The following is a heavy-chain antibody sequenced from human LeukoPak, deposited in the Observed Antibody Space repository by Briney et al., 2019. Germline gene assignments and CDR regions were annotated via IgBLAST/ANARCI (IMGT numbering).Heavy chain of an antibody. CDR3: ARQFGSFVPYGGDPDRLGY. CDR1: GGSISSYY. J-gene: IGHJ4*02. D-gene: IGHD4-23*01. Sequence: PSETLSLTCTVSGGSISSYYWSWIRQPPGKGLEWIGYIYYSGSTNYNPSLKSRVTISVDTSKNQFSLKLSSVTAADTAVYYCARQFGSFVPYGGDPDRLGYWGQGTLVTVSS. V-gene: IGHV4-59*08. CDR2: IYYSGST.